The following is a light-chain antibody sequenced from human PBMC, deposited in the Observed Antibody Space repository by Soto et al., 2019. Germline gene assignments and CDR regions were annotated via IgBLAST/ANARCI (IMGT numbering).Light chain of an antibody. J-gene: IGKJ1*01. CDR3: LQDYSYPRT. CDR2: ATS. V-gene: IGKV1-6*01. Sequence: AIPVTQSPSSLSASVGDRVTITCRASQGIRNDLGWYQQRPGRAPKLLIYATSNLQTGVPSRFSGSGSGTDFTLTISSLQPEDFATYYCLQDYSYPRTFGQGTKVEIK. CDR1: QGIRND.